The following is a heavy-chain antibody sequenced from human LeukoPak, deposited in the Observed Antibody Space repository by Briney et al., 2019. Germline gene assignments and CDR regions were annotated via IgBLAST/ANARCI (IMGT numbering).Heavy chain of an antibody. V-gene: IGHV3-21*01. D-gene: IGHD2-2*01. Sequence: GGSLRLSCAASGFTFSSYSMNWVRQAPGKGLEWVSSISSSSSYIYYADSVKDRFTISRDNAKNSLYLQMNSLRAEDTAVYYCARHDIVVVPAATPEYYGMDVWGQGTTVTVSS. J-gene: IGHJ6*02. CDR2: ISSSSSYI. CDR1: GFTFSSYS. CDR3: ARHDIVVVPAATPEYYGMDV.